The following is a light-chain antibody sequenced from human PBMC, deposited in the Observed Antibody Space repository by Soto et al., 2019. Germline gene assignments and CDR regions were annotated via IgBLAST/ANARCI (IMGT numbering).Light chain of an antibody. J-gene: IGKJ5*01. CDR1: QRVSSGY. Sequence: EIVLTQSPGTLSLSPGERATLSCRASQRVSSGYLAWYQQKPGQTPKLLIYGASGRATGTPDRFSGSGSGTDFTLTISRLEPEDFAVYYCQQYGSSPLITFGQGTRLEIK. V-gene: IGKV3-20*01. CDR3: QQYGSSPLIT. CDR2: GAS.